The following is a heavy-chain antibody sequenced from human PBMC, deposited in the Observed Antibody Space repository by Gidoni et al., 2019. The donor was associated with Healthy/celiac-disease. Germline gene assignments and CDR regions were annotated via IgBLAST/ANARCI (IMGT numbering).Heavy chain of an antibody. CDR1: GFTFSSYW. V-gene: IGHV3-7*03. D-gene: IGHD3-22*01. Sequence: EVQLVESGGGLVQPGGSLRLSCAASGFTFSSYWMSWVRQAPGKGLEWVANIKQDGSEKYYVDSVKGRFTISRDNAKNSLYLQMNSLRAEDTAVHYCARETDSSGYYFFDYWGQGTLVTVSS. J-gene: IGHJ4*02. CDR3: ARETDSSGYYFFDY. CDR2: IKQDGSEK.